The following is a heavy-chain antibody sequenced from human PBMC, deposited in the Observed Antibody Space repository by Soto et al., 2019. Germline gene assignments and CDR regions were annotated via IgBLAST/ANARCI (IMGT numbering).Heavy chain of an antibody. D-gene: IGHD3-3*01. J-gene: IGHJ3*02. CDR2: FDTEDGET. V-gene: IGHV1-24*01. CDR1: GYTLTELS. Sequence: ASVKVSCKVSGYTLTELSMHWVRQAPGKGLEWMGGFDTEDGETIYAQKFQGRVTMTEDTSTDTAYMELSSLRSEDTAVYYCATDRQGGHITIFGVVIVGAFDIWGQGTMVTVSS. CDR3: ATDRQGGHITIFGVVIVGAFDI.